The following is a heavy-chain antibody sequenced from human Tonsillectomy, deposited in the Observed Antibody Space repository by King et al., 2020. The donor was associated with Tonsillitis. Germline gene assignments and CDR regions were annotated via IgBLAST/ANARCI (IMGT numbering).Heavy chain of an antibody. Sequence: QLQLQESGPGLVKPSETLSLTCTVSGGSISSYYWSWIRQPPGMGLEWIGYIYYSGRTNYNPSLKSRVTMSVDTSKNQFSLKLSSVTAADTALYYCARDRGLTVRGVKGFDYWGQGTLVTVSS. CDR2: IYYSGRT. CDR1: GGSISSYY. D-gene: IGHD3-10*01. CDR3: ARDRGLTVRGVKGFDY. V-gene: IGHV4-59*01. J-gene: IGHJ4*02.